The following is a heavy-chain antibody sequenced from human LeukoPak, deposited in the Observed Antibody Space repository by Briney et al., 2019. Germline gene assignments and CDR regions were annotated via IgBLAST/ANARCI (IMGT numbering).Heavy chain of an antibody. CDR2: ISFDGGNK. Sequence: PGGSLRLSCAASEFTFSIYGMHWVRQAPGKGLEWVAVISFDGGNKVYADSVKGRVTISRDNSKSTLSLQMNSLRAEDTAVYYCAKEKGSGSYYNYQYGMDVWGQGTTVTVSS. D-gene: IGHD3-10*01. CDR1: EFTFSIYG. CDR3: AKEKGSGSYYNYQYGMDV. V-gene: IGHV3-30*18. J-gene: IGHJ6*02.